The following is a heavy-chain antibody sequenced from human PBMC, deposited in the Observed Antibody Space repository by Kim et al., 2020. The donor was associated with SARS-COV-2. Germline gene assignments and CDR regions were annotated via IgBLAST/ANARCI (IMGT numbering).Heavy chain of an antibody. CDR2: K. D-gene: IGHD2-2*01. CDR3: ARSRLAHFDY. J-gene: IGHJ4*02. V-gene: IGHV3-33*01. Sequence: KFYADSVKGRFTVSRDNSKNALYLQVKSLRAEDTAVYYCARSRLAHFDYWGQGTLVTVSS.